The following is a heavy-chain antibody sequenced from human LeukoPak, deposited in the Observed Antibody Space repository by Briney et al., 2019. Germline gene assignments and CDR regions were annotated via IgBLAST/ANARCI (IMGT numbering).Heavy chain of an antibody. CDR1: GGSISSHY. CDR3: ARQRGVADYNWFDP. Sequence: SETLSLTCTVSGGSISSHYWSWIRQPPGKGLEWIGYIYYSGSNNYNPSLKSRVTISVDTSKNQFSLKLSSVTAADTAVYYCARQRGVADYNWFDPWGQGTLVTVSS. D-gene: IGHD2-15*01. V-gene: IGHV4-59*08. CDR2: IYYSGSN. J-gene: IGHJ5*02.